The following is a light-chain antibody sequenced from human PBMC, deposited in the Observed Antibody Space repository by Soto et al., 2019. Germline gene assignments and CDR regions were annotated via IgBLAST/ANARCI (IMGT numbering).Light chain of an antibody. CDR2: DAS. Sequence: EIVLTQSPGTLYLSPGERATLSCRASQSVSSNYLAWYQQKPGQAPRLLIYDASSRATGVPDRFSGSGSGTDFTLAISRLEPEDVAVYYCQQYGSSPRTFGQGTKLELK. CDR3: QQYGSSPRT. CDR1: QSVSSNY. V-gene: IGKV3-20*01. J-gene: IGKJ2*01.